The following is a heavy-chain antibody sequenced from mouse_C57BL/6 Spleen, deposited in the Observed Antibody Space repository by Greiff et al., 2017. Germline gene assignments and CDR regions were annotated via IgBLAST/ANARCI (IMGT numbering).Heavy chain of an antibody. Sequence: QVHVKQSGAELVKPGASVKLSCKASGYTFTSYWMHWVKQRPGQGLEWIGMIHPNSGSTNYNEKFKSKATLTVDKSSSTAYMQLSSLTSEDSAVYYCARDDTTVVDYWGQGTTLTVSS. CDR3: ARDDTTVVDY. CDR1: GYTFTSYW. J-gene: IGHJ2*01. D-gene: IGHD1-1*01. CDR2: IHPNSGST. V-gene: IGHV1-64*01.